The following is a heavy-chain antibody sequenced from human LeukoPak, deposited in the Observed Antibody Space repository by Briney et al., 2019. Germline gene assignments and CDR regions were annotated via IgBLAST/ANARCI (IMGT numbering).Heavy chain of an antibody. Sequence: SETLSLTCSVSGASIDSYYWGWIRQPPGEGLGWIGYIYTSGNTIYNPSLKSPVTISMDTSKNQFSLKMRSVTAADTAVYYCASLSIGPSPYFYYYMDVWGKGTSVTVSS. J-gene: IGHJ6*03. D-gene: IGHD2-21*01. CDR3: ASLSIGPSPYFYYYMDV. CDR1: GASIDSYY. V-gene: IGHV4-4*09. CDR2: IYTSGNT.